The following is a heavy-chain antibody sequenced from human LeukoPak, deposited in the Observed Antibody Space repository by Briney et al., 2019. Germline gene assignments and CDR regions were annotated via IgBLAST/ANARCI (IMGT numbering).Heavy chain of an antibody. D-gene: IGHD3-3*01. CDR3: AKTRSDFWSGYSNFDY. Sequence: PGGSLRLSCAASGFTFTSYAMSWVRQAPGKGLEWVSVISGSGGSAFYADSVKGRFTISRDNSKNTLYLQMNSLRAEDTAVYYCAKTRSDFWSGYSNFDYWGQGTLVTVSS. V-gene: IGHV3-23*01. CDR1: GFTFTSYA. CDR2: ISGSGGSA. J-gene: IGHJ4*02.